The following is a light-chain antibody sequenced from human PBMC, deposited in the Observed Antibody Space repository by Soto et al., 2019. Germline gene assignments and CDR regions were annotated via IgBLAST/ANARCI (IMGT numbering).Light chain of an antibody. CDR3: QQSYSTPWT. Sequence: IQITQSPSSLSASVGDSVTITCRASQSISSYLNWYQQKPGKAPKLLIYAASSLQSGVPSRFSGSGSGTDFTLTISSLQPEDFATYYCQQSYSTPWTFGQGTQVDIK. CDR2: AAS. V-gene: IGKV1-39*01. J-gene: IGKJ1*01. CDR1: QSISSY.